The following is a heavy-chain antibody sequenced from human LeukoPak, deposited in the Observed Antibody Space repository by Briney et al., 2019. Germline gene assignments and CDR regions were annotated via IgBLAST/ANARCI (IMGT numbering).Heavy chain of an antibody. CDR3: ARANYDILTGAHYFDY. CDR2: ISYDGSNK. D-gene: IGHD3-9*01. CDR1: GFTFSSYA. Sequence: PGGSLRLSCAASGFTFSSYAMDWVRQAPGKGLEWVAVISYDGSNKYYADSVKGRFTISRDNSKNTLYLQMNSLRAEDTAVYYCARANYDILTGAHYFDYWGQGTLVTVSS. V-gene: IGHV3-30-3*01. J-gene: IGHJ4*02.